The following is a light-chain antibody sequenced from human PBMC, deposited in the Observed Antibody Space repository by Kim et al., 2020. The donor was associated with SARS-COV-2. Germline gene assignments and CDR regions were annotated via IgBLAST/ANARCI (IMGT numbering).Light chain of an antibody. V-gene: IGLV1-44*01. CDR2: ANS. J-gene: IGLJ3*02. CDR3: AAWDASLNGWV. CDR1: NSNIGSHT. Sequence: GQRVTISCSGSNSNIGSHTVNWYQHFPGTAPKHLIYANSHRPSGVPDRFSGSKSDSSASLAISGLQSEDEADYYCAAWDASLNGWVFGGGTQLTVL.